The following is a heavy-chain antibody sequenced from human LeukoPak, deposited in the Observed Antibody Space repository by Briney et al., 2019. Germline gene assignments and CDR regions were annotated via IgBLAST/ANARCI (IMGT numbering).Heavy chain of an antibody. CDR1: GYTFSGYY. CDR2: ITPKTGDT. Sequence: ASVKVSCKASGYTFSGYYMPWARQAPGPRLAWMGRITPKTGDTSYAQRFQSRVTMRRDTSISTAYMELNRLRSDDTAVYYCARLYSSSSPFDYWGQGSLVTVSS. V-gene: IGHV1-2*06. D-gene: IGHD6-6*01. CDR3: ARLYSSSSPFDY. J-gene: IGHJ4*02.